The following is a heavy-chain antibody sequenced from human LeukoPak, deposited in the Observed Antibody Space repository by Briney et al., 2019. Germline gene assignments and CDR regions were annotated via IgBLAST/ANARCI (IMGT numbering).Heavy chain of an antibody. Sequence: GRSLRLSCAASGFTFSSYGMHWARQAPGKGLEWVAVISYDGSNKYYADSVKGRFTISRDNSKNTLYLQMNSLRAEDTAVYYCAKDGREYGDYACDYWGQGTLVTVSS. J-gene: IGHJ4*02. CDR2: ISYDGSNK. CDR1: GFTFSSYG. D-gene: IGHD4-17*01. CDR3: AKDGREYGDYACDY. V-gene: IGHV3-30*18.